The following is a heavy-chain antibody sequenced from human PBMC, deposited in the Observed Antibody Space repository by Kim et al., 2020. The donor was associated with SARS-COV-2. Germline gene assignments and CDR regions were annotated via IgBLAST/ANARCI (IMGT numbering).Heavy chain of an antibody. CDR3: TKGYCTSTACYPKFDP. V-gene: IGHV3-73*01. J-gene: IGHJ5*02. D-gene: IGHD2-2*01. Sequence: WVEGRLTISRDDSKNTAYLQMNSLTTEDTAVYYCTKGYCTSTACYPKFDPWGQGTLVTVSS.